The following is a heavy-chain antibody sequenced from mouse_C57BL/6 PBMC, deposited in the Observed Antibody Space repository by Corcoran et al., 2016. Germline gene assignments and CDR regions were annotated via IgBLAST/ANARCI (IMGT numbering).Heavy chain of an antibody. V-gene: IGHV14-3*01. J-gene: IGHJ1*03. CDR1: GFNIKNTY. CDR3: ARSGSHGYFDV. Sequence: EVQLQQSVAELVRPGASVKLSCTASGFNIKNTYMQWVKQRPEQGLEWIGRIDPANGNTKYAPKFQGKATITADTYSNTAYLQLSSLTSEDTAIYYCARSGSHGYFDVWGTGTTVTVSS. CDR2: IDPANGNT.